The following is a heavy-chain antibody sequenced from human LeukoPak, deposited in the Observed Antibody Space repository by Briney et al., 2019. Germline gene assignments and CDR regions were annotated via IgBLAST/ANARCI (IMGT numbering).Heavy chain of an antibody. D-gene: IGHD6-13*01. CDR2: ISSSSSTI. CDR1: GFTSSSYS. J-gene: IGHJ4*02. V-gene: IGHV3-48*01. Sequence: PGGSLRLSCAASGFTSSSYSINWVRRAPGKGLEWVSYISSSSSTIYYADSVKGRFTISRDNAKNSLYLQMNSLRAEDTAVYYCARDGWGRSSSWYDYWGQGSLVTVSS. CDR3: ARDGWGRSSSWYDY.